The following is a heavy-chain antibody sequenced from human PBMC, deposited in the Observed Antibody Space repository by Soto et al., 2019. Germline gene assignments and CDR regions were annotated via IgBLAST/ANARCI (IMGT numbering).Heavy chain of an antibody. D-gene: IGHD4-17*01. V-gene: IGHV1-2*02. CDR2: INPDSGAT. CDR1: VYTFTCYY. Sequence: GXSVKVSCQGSVYTFTCYYMHGVRQAPGQGLEWMGWINPDSGATKYTQKFQGRVTMTRDTSISTAYMELSRLRSDDTAFYYCARKVRDYNFDYWGQGTLVTVSS. J-gene: IGHJ4*02. CDR3: ARKVRDYNFDY.